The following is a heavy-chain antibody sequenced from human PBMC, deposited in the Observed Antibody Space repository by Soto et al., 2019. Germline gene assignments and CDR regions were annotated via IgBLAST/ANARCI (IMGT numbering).Heavy chain of an antibody. CDR1: GFTFSSYW. J-gene: IGHJ2*01. D-gene: IGHD6-19*01. Sequence: GVSLRLSCAASGFTFSSYWMNRVRQAPGKGLEWVSPISSSSSYIYYADSVKCRFTISRDNDKNPLYLQMNSLRAEDTAVYYCARCARSGCLAVTRRHFHCYFDLWGRGTLVTVSS. V-gene: IGHV3-21*01. CDR3: ARCARSGCLAVTRRHFHCYFDL. CDR2: ISSSSSYI.